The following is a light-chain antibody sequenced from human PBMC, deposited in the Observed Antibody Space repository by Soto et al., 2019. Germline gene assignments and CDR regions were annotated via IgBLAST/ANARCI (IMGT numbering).Light chain of an antibody. J-gene: IGKJ1*01. CDR3: QQYNSLVV. Sequence: DIQMTQSPSTLSASVGDRVTITCRASQTISSWLAWYQQKPGEAPNLLIYDASSLESGVPSRFSGSGSGTEFTLTISSLQPDDFATYYCQQYNSLVVFGQGTKVDI. V-gene: IGKV1-5*01. CDR2: DAS. CDR1: QTISSW.